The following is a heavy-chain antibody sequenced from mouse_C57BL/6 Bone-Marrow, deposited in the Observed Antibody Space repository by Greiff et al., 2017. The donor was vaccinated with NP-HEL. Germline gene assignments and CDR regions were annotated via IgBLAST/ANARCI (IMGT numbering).Heavy chain of an antibody. CDR1: GYAFSSSW. Sequence: VQLQESGPGLVKPGASVKLSCTASGYAFSSSWMTWVKQRPGKGLEWIGRIYPGDGDTNYNGKFKGKFTLTVDKSSNTAYMQLSSLTSVDSAVYACEEWGYYGSSFFDYWGQGTTLTVSS. V-gene: IGHV1-82*01. J-gene: IGHJ2*01. CDR2: IYPGDGDT. CDR3: EEWGYYGSSFFDY. D-gene: IGHD1-1*01.